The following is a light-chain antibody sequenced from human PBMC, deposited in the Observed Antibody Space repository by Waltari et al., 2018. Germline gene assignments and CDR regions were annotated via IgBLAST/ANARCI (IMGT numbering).Light chain of an antibody. CDR3: QQSKTLPLT. J-gene: IGKJ4*01. V-gene: IGKV1-39*01. Sequence: DIQMTQSPSSLSASVGDRVTITCRASQSLSTYVNWYQQESGKAPKLLIYSASSLQSGVPSRFSGSGSGTDFTLTISSLQPEDFATYYCQQSKTLPLTFGGGTRVEI. CDR2: SAS. CDR1: QSLSTY.